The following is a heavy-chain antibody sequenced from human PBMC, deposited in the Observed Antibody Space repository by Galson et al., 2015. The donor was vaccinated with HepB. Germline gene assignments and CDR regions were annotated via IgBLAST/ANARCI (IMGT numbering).Heavy chain of an antibody. J-gene: IGHJ6*02. CDR1: GFTSSSYG. CDR2: ISYDGSNK. V-gene: IGHV3-30*18. CDR3: AKEVDCSSTSCYVPRPHHYYYGMDV. D-gene: IGHD2-2*01. Sequence: SLRLSCAASGFTSSSYGMHWVRQAPGKGLEWVAVISYDGSNKYYADSVKGRFTISRDNSKNTLYLQMNSLRAEDTAVYYCAKEVDCSSTSCYVPRPHHYYYGMDVWGQGTTVTVSS.